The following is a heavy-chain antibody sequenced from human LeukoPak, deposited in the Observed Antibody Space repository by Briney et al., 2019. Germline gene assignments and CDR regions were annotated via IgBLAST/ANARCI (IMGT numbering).Heavy chain of an antibody. CDR3: ARVGSGYYPDY. CDR2: INSDGSST. Sequence: GGSLRLSCAASGFTFSSYWMHWVRQAPGKRLVWVSRINSDGSSTSYADSVKGRFTISRDNAKNTLYLQMNSLRAEDTAVYYCARVGSGYYPDYWGQGTLVTVSS. V-gene: IGHV3-74*01. J-gene: IGHJ4*02. CDR1: GFTFSSYW. D-gene: IGHD3-3*01.